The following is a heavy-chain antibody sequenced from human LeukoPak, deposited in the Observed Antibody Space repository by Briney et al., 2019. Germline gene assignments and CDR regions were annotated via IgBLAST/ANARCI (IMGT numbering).Heavy chain of an antibody. J-gene: IGHJ4*02. CDR3: ARDNTGSIDH. D-gene: IGHD2-8*02. CDR2: IHSDGSGT. CDR1: GFVFSNYW. Sequence: PGGSLRLSCTASGFVFSNYWMLWVRQAPGKGLEGVSLIHSDGSGTTYTDSMKGRFIISRDNAKNTLYLQMTSLTAEDTAVYYCARDNTGSIDHWGQGTLVTVSS. V-gene: IGHV3-74*01.